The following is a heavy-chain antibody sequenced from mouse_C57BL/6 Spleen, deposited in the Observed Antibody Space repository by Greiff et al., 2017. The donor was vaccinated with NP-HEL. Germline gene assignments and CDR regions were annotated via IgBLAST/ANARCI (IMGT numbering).Heavy chain of an antibody. J-gene: IGHJ4*01. Sequence: DVHLVESGEGLVKPGGSLKLSCAASGFTFSSYAMSWVRQTPEKRLEWVAYISSGGDYIYYADTVKGRFTISRDNARNTLYLQMSSLKSEDTAMYYCTRLLRYYAMDYWGQGTSVTVSS. V-gene: IGHV5-9-1*02. CDR1: GFTFSSYA. D-gene: IGHD1-1*01. CDR3: TRLLRYYAMDY. CDR2: ISSGGDYI.